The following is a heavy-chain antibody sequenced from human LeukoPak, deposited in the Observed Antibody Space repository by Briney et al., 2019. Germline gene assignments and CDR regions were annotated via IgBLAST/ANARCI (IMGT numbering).Heavy chain of an antibody. J-gene: IGHJ4*02. D-gene: IGHD1-7*01. CDR1: GYTFTGYY. CDR3: ARGTPESGTTGY. Sequence: ASVKVSCKASGYTFTGYYMHWVRQAPGQGLEWVGWINPNSGGTNYAQKFRGWVTMTRDTSISTAYMELSRLRSDDTAVYYCARGTPESGTTGYWGQGTLVTVSS. V-gene: IGHV1-2*04. CDR2: INPNSGGT.